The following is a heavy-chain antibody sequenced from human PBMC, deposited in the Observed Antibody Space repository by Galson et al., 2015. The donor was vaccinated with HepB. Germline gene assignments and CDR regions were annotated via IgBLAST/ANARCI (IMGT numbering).Heavy chain of an antibody. CDR2: IYSDGST. V-gene: IGHV3-66*01. CDR1: GFTFSNNN. Sequence: SLRLSCVASGFTFSNNNMHWVRQAPGKGLEWVSVIYSDGSTYYADSVKGRFTISRDNSKNTLYLQMNSLGAGDTAVYYCARERKHSYGSDYWGQGTLVTVSS. CDR3: ARERKHSYGSDY. J-gene: IGHJ4*02. D-gene: IGHD5-18*01.